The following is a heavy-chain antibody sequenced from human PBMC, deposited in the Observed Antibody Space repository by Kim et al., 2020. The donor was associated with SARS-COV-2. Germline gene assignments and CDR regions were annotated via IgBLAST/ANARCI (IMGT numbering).Heavy chain of an antibody. CDR1: GYTFTDYP. CDR2: INTNTGNP. V-gene: IGHV7-4-1*02. Sequence: ASVKVSCKASGYTFTDYPMNWIRQAPGQGLQWMGWINTNTGNPTYAQGFTGRFVFSVDTSVRTAYLRINSLKPEDSAVYFCARVLGDPSHFENWGQGTLV. D-gene: IGHD2-21*02. CDR3: ARVLGDPSHFEN. J-gene: IGHJ4*02.